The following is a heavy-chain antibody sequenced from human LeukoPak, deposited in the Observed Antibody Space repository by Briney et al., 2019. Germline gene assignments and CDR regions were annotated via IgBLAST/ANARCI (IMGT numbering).Heavy chain of an antibody. Sequence: SETLSLTCAVSGGSISSGSYYWGWIRQPPGKGLEWIGSIYYTGSTYYNPSLKSRVTISVDTSKNQFSPNLSSVTAADTAVYYCARLDWSNWCFDLWGRGTLVIVSS. CDR1: GGSISSGSYY. CDR2: IYYTGST. D-gene: IGHD3/OR15-3a*01. J-gene: IGHJ2*01. V-gene: IGHV4-39*01. CDR3: ARLDWSNWCFDL.